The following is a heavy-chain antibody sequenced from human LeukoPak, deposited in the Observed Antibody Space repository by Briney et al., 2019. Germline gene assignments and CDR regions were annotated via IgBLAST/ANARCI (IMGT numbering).Heavy chain of an antibody. CDR2: ISGSGGST. CDR1: GFTFSSYA. V-gene: IGHV3-23*01. Sequence: PGGSLRLSCAASGFTFSSYAMSWVRQAPGKGLEWVSAISGSGGSTYYADSVKGRFTISRDNSKNTLYLQMNSLRAEDTAVYYCAKDPIGVVTAISLFDYWGQGTLVTVSS. D-gene: IGHD2-21*02. J-gene: IGHJ4*02. CDR3: AKDPIGVVTAISLFDY.